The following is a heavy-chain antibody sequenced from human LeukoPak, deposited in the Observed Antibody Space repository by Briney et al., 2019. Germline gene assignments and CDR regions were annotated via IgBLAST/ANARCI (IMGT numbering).Heavy chain of an antibody. J-gene: IGHJ5*02. D-gene: IGHD6-13*01. CDR2: ISAYNGNT. Sequence: ASVKVSCKASGYTLTSYGITWVRQAPGQGLEWMGWISAYNGNTNYAQNLQGRVTMTTDTSTSTAYMELRSLRSDDTAVYYCARRAAKGRFDPWGQGTLVTVSS. CDR3: ARRAAKGRFDP. CDR1: GYTLTSYG. V-gene: IGHV1-18*01.